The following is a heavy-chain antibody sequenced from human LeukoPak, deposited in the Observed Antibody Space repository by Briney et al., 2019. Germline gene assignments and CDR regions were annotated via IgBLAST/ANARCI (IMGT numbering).Heavy chain of an antibody. J-gene: IGHJ1*01. CDR1: GFTFSSYA. D-gene: IGHD2-15*01. CDR2: ISYDGSNK. Sequence: GRSLRLSCAASGFTFSSYAMHWVRQAPGKGLEWVAVISYDGSNKYYADSVKGRFTISRDNSKNTLYLQMNSLRAEDTAVYYCARGQDCSGGSCYSGDYFQHWGQGTLVTVSS. CDR3: ARGQDCSGGSCYSGDYFQH. V-gene: IGHV3-30-3*01.